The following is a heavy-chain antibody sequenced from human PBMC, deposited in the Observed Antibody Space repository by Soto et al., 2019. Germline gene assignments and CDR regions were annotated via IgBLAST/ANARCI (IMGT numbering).Heavy chain of an antibody. D-gene: IGHD3-22*01. Sequence: GGSLRLSCAASGFTFGSYWMSWVRQAPGKGLEWLATIKWDASEKKYVDSVKGRFTISRDNSKNTLYLQMNSLRAEDTAVYYCAKFSDSSGYYYFDYWGQGTLVTVSS. J-gene: IGHJ4*02. CDR1: GFTFGSYW. CDR2: IKWDASEK. V-gene: IGHV3-7*03. CDR3: AKFSDSSGYYYFDY.